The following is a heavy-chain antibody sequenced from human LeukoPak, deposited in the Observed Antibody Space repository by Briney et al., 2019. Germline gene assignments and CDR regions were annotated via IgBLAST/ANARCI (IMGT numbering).Heavy chain of an antibody. CDR1: GYTFTHYG. J-gene: IGHJ3*02. D-gene: IGHD5-12*01. V-gene: IGHV3-30*03. Sequence: GGSLRLSCVISGYTFTHYGFHWVRQAPGKALEWVAFISYDGNNKYEDSVKGRFTVSRDNSKSTLHLQMNGLRAEDTAVYYCARDPLDISRWTNAFDIWGQGTTVIVS. CDR2: ISYDGNN. CDR3: ARDPLDISRWTNAFDI.